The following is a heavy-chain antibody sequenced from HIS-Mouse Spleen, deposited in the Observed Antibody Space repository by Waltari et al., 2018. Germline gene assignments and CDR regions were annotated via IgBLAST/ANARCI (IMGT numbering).Heavy chain of an antibody. D-gene: IGHD6-13*01. CDR2: IYYSGST. CDR3: AREIPYSSSWYDWYFDL. V-gene: IGHV4-39*07. CDR1: GGPLSSSTYY. J-gene: IGHJ2*01. Sequence: QLQLQESGPGLVKPSETLSLTCTVPGGPLSSSTYYSGWIRQPTGKGLEWIGRIYYSGSTYSTPSLKSRVTISVDTSKNQFSLKLSSVTAADTAVYYCAREIPYSSSWYDWYFDLWGRGTLVTVSS.